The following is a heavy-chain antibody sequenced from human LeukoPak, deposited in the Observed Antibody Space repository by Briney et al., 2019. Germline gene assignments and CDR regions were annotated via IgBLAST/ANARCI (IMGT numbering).Heavy chain of an antibody. J-gene: IGHJ3*02. CDR1: GDSISSGYY. D-gene: IGHD3-10*01. CDR2: IYHSGST. CDR3: ARVLKLWFGELGAFDI. Sequence: SGTLSLTCSVSGDSISSGYYWGWIRQPPGKGLEWIGSIYHSGSTYYNPSLKSRVTISVDTSKNQFSLKLSSVTAADTAVYYCARVLKLWFGELGAFDIWGQGTMVTVSS. V-gene: IGHV4-38-2*02.